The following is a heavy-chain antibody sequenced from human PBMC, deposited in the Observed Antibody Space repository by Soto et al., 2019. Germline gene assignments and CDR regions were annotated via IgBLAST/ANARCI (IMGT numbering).Heavy chain of an antibody. V-gene: IGHV3-13*01. CDR1: GFTFSSYD. D-gene: IGHD6-19*01. CDR2: IGTAGDT. Sequence: GGSLRLSCAASGFTFSSYDMHWVRQATGKGLEWVSAIGTAGDTYYPGSVKGRFTISRENAKNSLYLQMNSLRAEDTAVYYCARDPGLGSGRTDYYYYGMDVWGQGTTVTVSS. J-gene: IGHJ6*02. CDR3: ARDPGLGSGRTDYYYYGMDV.